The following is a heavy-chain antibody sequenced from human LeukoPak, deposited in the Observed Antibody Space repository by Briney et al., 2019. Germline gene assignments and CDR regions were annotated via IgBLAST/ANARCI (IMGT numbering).Heavy chain of an antibody. J-gene: IGHJ4*02. Sequence: SETLSLTCTVAGYSISSGYYWGWIRQPPGKGLEWIGSIYYSGSTYYNPSLKSRVTISVDTSKNQFSLKLSSVTAADTAVYYCASNNAILWFGELFGGRFDYWGQGTLVTVSS. V-gene: IGHV4-38-2*02. CDR2: IYYSGST. D-gene: IGHD3-10*01. CDR1: GYSISSGYY. CDR3: ASNNAILWFGELFGGRFDY.